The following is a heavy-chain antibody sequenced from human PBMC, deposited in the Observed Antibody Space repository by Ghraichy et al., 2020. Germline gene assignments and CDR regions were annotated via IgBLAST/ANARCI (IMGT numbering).Heavy chain of an antibody. CDR2: ISAYNGNT. D-gene: IGHD6-19*01. J-gene: IGHJ6*02. CDR3: ARRGYSSGWPKRSYYYGMDV. V-gene: IGHV1-18*01. Sequence: ASVKVSCKASGYTFTSYGISWVRQAPGQGLEWMGWISAYNGNTNYAQKLQGRVTMTTDTSTSTAYMELRSLRSDDTAVYYCARRGYSSGWPKRSYYYGMDVWGQGTTVTVSS. CDR1: GYTFTSYG.